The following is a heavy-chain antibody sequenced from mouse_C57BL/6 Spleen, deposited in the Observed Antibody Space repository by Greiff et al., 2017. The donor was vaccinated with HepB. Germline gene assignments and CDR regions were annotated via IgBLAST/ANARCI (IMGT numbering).Heavy chain of an antibody. CDR3: AREKGNYGFDY. CDR2: IYPGDGDT. V-gene: IGHV1-82*01. Sequence: ESGPELVKPGASVKISCKASGYAFSSSWMNWVKQRPGKGLEWIGRIYPGDGDTNYNGKFKGKATLTADKSSSTAYMQLSSLTSEDSAVYFCAREKGNYGFDYWGQGTTLTVSS. CDR1: GYAFSSSW. D-gene: IGHD2-1*01. J-gene: IGHJ2*01.